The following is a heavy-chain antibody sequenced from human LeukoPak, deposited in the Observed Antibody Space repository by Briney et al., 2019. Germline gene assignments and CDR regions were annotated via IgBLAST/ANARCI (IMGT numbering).Heavy chain of an antibody. D-gene: IGHD2-15*01. CDR2: ISSSSSYI. CDR1: GFTFSSYS. CDR3: ARDGWRYCSGGSCYSVYYFDY. Sequence: GGSLRLSCAASGFTFSSYSMNWVRQAPGKGLESVSSISSSSSYIYYADSVKGRFTISRDNAKNSLYLQMNSLRAEDTAVYYCARDGWRYCSGGSCYSVYYFDYWGQGTLVTFSS. V-gene: IGHV3-21*01. J-gene: IGHJ4*02.